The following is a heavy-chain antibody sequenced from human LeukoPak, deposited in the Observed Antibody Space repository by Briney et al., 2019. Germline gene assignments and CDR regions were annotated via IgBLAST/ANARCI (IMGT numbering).Heavy chain of an antibody. Sequence: GGSLRLSCAASGFTFTTYSMNWVRQAPGKGLEWVSYITTTSSIIYYADSVKGRFTISRDNAKNSLYLQMNSLRAEDTAVYYCAKVHLPVGYGDTGGMDVWGQGTTVTVSS. D-gene: IGHD4-17*01. CDR1: GFTFTTYS. V-gene: IGHV3-48*01. CDR3: AKVHLPVGYGDTGGMDV. CDR2: ITTTSSII. J-gene: IGHJ6*02.